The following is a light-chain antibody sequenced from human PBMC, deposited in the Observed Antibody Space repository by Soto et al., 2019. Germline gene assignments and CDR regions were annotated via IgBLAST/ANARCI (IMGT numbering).Light chain of an antibody. J-gene: IGKJ2*01. CDR1: QSVSNC. CDR3: QQCSNWPGT. Sequence: EIVLTQSPATLSLSPGERATLSCRASQSVSNCLVWYQQKPGQAPRLHIYDGSNRATGIPARFSGSGSETEFALAISSLEPEDFAVYYCQQCSNWPGTFGQGTKREIK. CDR2: DGS. V-gene: IGKV3-11*01.